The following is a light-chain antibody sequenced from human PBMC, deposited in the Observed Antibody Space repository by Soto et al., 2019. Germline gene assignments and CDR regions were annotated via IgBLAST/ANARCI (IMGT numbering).Light chain of an antibody. J-gene: IGLJ2*01. CDR1: SSNIGSNY. Sequence: QSVLTQPPSASGTPGQRVTISCSGSSSNIGSNYVYWYQQLPGTAPKFLIYRNNQRPSGVPDRFSGSKSGTSAYLAISGLRSEDEADYYCAAWDESPSAHVVFGGGTKLTVL. CDR3: AAWDESPSAHVV. V-gene: IGLV1-47*01. CDR2: RNN.